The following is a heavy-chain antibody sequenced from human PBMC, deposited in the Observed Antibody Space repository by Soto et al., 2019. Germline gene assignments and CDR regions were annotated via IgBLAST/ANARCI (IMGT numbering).Heavy chain of an antibody. CDR1: GGTFSSYA. CDR2: IIPIFGTA. CDR3: ARPPTAVAGRPDAFDI. D-gene: IGHD6-19*01. J-gene: IGHJ3*02. Sequence: SVKVSCKASGGTFSSYAISWVRQAPGQGLEWMGGIIPIFGTANYAQKFQGRVTITADESTSTAYMELSSLRSEDTAVYYCARPPTAVAGRPDAFDIWGQGTMVTVSS. V-gene: IGHV1-69*13.